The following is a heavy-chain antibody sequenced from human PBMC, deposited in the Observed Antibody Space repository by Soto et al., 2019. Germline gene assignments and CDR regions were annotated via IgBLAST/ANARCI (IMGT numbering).Heavy chain of an antibody. J-gene: IGHJ3*01. CDR2: ITPNSGAT. D-gene: IGHD3-22*01. V-gene: IGHV1-2*02. CDR1: GYTFIDHY. CDR3: ARPVGRSGLNDAFDV. Sequence: ASVKVSCKASGYTFIDHYIHWVRQAPGQGLEWMGWITPNSGATKYAQKFQGRVTMTRDASINTAYVDVTGLTFDDTAVYFCARPVGRSGLNDAFDVWGQGTLVTVS.